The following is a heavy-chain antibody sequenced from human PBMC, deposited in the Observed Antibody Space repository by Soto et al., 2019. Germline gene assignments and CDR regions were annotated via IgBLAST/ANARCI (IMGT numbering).Heavy chain of an antibody. V-gene: IGHV3-21*01. J-gene: IGHJ6*02. CDR1: GFTFSTYS. D-gene: IGHD3-10*01. Sequence: GGSLRLSCAASGFTFSTYSTNWVRQAPGKGLEWVSAIDSSSTYRYYADSVKGRFTISRDNGKNSLYLQMNSLRAEDTAVYYCARIVGTTSGWGMDVWGQGTTVTVSS. CDR3: ARIVGTTSGWGMDV. CDR2: IDSSSTYR.